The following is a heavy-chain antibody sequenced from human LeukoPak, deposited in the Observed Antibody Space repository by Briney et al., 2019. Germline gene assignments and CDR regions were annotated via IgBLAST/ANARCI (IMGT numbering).Heavy chain of an antibody. V-gene: IGHV1-2*02. CDR3: ARDLFYRPQGFTIFGLTGY. CDR2: INPNSGGT. D-gene: IGHD3/OR15-3a*01. J-gene: IGHJ4*02. CDR1: GYTFTGYY. Sequence: GASVKVSCKASGYTFTGYYMHWVRQAPGQGLEWMGWINPNSGGTNYAQKFQGRVTMTRDTSISTAYMELSRLRSDDTAVYYCARDLFYRPQGFTIFGLTGYWGQGTLVTVSS.